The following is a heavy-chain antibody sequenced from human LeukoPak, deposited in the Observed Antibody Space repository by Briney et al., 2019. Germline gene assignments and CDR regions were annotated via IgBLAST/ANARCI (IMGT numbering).Heavy chain of an antibody. Sequence: GWARQAPGKGLEWIGSIYYTGNTYYNASPKSQFSISIATSKNQFSLKLTSVTAADTAVYYCARGRRVPAAIYYYYNNMDVWGKGTTVTISS. V-gene: IGHV4-39*07. D-gene: IGHD2-2*01. CDR2: IYYTGNT. J-gene: IGHJ6*03. CDR3: ARGRRVPAAIYYYYNNMDV.